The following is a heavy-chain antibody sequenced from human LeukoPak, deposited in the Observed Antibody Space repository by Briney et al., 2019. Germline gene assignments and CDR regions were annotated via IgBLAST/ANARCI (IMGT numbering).Heavy chain of an antibody. CDR2: INHSGST. J-gene: IGHJ4*02. V-gene: IGHV4-34*01. D-gene: IGHD3-16*02. CDR3: ARLYYDYVWGSYRWRGYFDY. Sequence: SETLSLTCTVSGVSISSYYWSWLRQPPGKGLEWIGEINHSGSTNYNPSLKSRVTISVDTSKNQFSLKLSSVTAADTAVYYCARLYYDYVWGSYRWRGYFDYWGQGTLVTVSS. CDR1: GVSISSYY.